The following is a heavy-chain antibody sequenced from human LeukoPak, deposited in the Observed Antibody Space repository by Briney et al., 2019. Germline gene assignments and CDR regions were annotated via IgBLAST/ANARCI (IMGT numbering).Heavy chain of an antibody. CDR1: GYTFTGYY. J-gene: IGHJ4*02. CDR2: INPNSGGT. CDR3: VTIVGATTRSIDY. Sequence: EASVKVSCKASGYTFTGYYMHWVRQAPGQGLEWMGWINPNSGGTNYAQKFQGRVTMTRDTSISTAYMELSRLRSDDTAVYYCVTIVGATTRSIDYWGQGTLVTVSS. V-gene: IGHV1-2*02. D-gene: IGHD1-26*01.